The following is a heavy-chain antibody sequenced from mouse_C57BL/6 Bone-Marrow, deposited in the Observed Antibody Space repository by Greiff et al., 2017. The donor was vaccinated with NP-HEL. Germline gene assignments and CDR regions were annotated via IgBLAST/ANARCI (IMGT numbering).Heavy chain of an antibody. CDR3: TRKVTTVVAHWYFDV. D-gene: IGHD1-1*01. Sequence: VQGVESGAELVRPGASVTLSCKASGYTFTDYEMHWVKQTPVHGLEWIGAIDPETGGTAYNQKFKGKAILTADKSSSTAYMELRSLTSEDSAVYYCTRKVTTVVAHWYFDVWGTGTTVTVSS. CDR2: IDPETGGT. V-gene: IGHV1-15*01. CDR1: GYTFTDYE. J-gene: IGHJ1*03.